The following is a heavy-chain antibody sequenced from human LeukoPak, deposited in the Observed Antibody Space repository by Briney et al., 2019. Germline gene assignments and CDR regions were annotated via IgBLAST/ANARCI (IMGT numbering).Heavy chain of an antibody. CDR3: AKDISRNFVVVPAADY. CDR2: ISGDGGST. D-gene: IGHD2-2*01. J-gene: IGHJ4*02. CDR1: GFTFDDYA. V-gene: IGHV3-43*02. Sequence: RTGGSLRLSCAASGFTFDDYAMHWVRQPPGKSLEWVSLISGDGGSTYYADSVKGRFTVSRDNSKNSLYLQMNSLRTEDTALYYCAKDISRNFVVVPAADYWGQGTLVTVSS.